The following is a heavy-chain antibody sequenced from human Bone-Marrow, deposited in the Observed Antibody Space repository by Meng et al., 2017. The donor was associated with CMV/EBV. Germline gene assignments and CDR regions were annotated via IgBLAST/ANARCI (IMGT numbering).Heavy chain of an antibody. J-gene: IGHJ5*02. CDR3: ARVFYDFWSGYYIRPGNWFDP. Sequence: ASVKVSCKASGYTFTGYGISWVRQAPGQGLEWMGWISAYNGNTNYAQKLQGRVTMTTDTSTSTAYMELRSLRSDDTAVYYCARVFYDFWSGYYIRPGNWFDPWGQGTLVTVSS. V-gene: IGHV1-18*01. CDR2: ISAYNGNT. D-gene: IGHD3-3*01. CDR1: GYTFTGYG.